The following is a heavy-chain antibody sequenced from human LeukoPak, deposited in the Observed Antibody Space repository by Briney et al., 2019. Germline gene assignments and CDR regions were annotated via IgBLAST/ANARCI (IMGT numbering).Heavy chain of an antibody. J-gene: IGHJ4*02. CDR3: ARVGDYVWGSYRYALDY. V-gene: IGHV3-48*02. CDR1: GFAFGSYA. CDR2: ISSSSSTI. D-gene: IGHD3-16*02. Sequence: PGGSLRLSCAASGFAFGSYAMSWVRQAPGKGLEWVSYISSSSSTIYYADSVKGRFTISRDNAKNSLYLQMNSLRDEDTAVYYCARVGDYVWGSYRYALDYWGQGTLVTVSS.